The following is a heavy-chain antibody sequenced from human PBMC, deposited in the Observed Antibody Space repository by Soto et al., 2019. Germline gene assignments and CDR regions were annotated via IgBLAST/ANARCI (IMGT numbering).Heavy chain of an antibody. CDR2: ISYDGGNK. Sequence: QVQLVESGGGVVQPGRSLRLSCAASGFTFSSYGMHWVRQAPGKGLEWVAVISYDGGNKYYADSVKGRFTISRDNSKNTLYLQMNSLRAEDTAVYYCAKGLWFGELPFDAFDIWGQGTMVTVSS. CDR3: AKGLWFGELPFDAFDI. V-gene: IGHV3-30*18. D-gene: IGHD3-10*01. CDR1: GFTFSSYG. J-gene: IGHJ3*02.